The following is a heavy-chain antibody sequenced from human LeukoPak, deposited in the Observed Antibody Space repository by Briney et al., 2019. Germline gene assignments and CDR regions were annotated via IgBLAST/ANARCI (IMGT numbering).Heavy chain of an antibody. J-gene: IGHJ3*02. Sequence: GASVKVSCKASGYTFTGYYMHWVRQAPGQGLEWMGWINPNSGDTNYAQKFQGRVTMTRDTSISTAYMELSRLRSDDTAVYYCARDHWTVGATSAAFDIWGQGTMVTVSS. D-gene: IGHD1-26*01. CDR1: GYTFTGYY. V-gene: IGHV1-2*02. CDR2: INPNSGDT. CDR3: ARDHWTVGATSAAFDI.